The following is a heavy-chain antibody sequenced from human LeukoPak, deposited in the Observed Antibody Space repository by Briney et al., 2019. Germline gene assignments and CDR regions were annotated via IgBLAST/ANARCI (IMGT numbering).Heavy chain of an antibody. CDR1: GFTFSDYW. D-gene: IGHD6-19*01. J-gene: IGHJ4*02. Sequence: PGGSLRLSCAASGFTFSDYWMHWVRQAPGKGLVWVSRINTDGSTTSYADSVKGRFTISRDNAKNTLYLQMNSLRAEDTAVYYCARSELWLVHTNWGQGTLATVSS. CDR2: INTDGSTT. CDR3: ARSELWLVHTN. V-gene: IGHV3-74*01.